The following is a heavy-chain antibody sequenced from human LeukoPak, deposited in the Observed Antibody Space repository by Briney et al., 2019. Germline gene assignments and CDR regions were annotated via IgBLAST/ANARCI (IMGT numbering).Heavy chain of an antibody. CDR2: ILPDGSEK. Sequence: GGSLRLSCAASDFTFSFYWMTWVRQAPGEGLEWVANILPDGSEKYYLDSVEGRFTISGDNPTNSLYLQINSLRAEDTALYYCGRLARNAWYAVDYWGQGTLVTVSS. CDR3: GRLARNAWYAVDY. CDR1: DFTFSFYW. J-gene: IGHJ4*02. D-gene: IGHD6-19*01. V-gene: IGHV3-7*01.